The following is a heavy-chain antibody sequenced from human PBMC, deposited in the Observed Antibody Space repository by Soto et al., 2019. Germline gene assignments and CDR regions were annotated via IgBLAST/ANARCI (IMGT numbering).Heavy chain of an antibody. J-gene: IGHJ1*01. CDR2: ISYDGSNK. V-gene: IGHV3-30-3*01. CDR1: GFTFSSYA. CDR3: ARDRNQH. Sequence: QVQLVESGGGVVQPGRSLRLSCAASGFTFSSYAMHWVRQAPGKGLEWVAVISYDGSNKYYADSVKGRFTISRDNSKNTLYLQMNSLRAEDTAVYYCARDRNQHWGQGTLVTVSS.